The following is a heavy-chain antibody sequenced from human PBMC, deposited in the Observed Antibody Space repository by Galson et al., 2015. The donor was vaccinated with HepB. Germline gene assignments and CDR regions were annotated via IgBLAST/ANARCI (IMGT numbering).Heavy chain of an antibody. CDR2: THSSSRYI. CDR3: ARIRPGGDYYQYGMDV. Sequence: SLRPSCAASGFTFTNSGMNWVRQAPGNALKWVSSTHSSSRYIYYADSVKGRCTISRDNAKNSLYLQINSLRAEDTAVYYCARIRPGGDYYQYGMDVWGQGTTVTVSS. CDR1: GFTFTNSG. J-gene: IGHJ6*01. D-gene: IGHD2-8*02. V-gene: IGHV3-21*01.